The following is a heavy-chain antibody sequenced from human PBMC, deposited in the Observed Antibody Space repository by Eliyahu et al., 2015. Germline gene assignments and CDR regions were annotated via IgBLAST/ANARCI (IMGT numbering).Heavy chain of an antibody. D-gene: IGHD1-20*01. CDR3: AKDMKPITAALDH. CDR2: ISSEGSNR. V-gene: IGHV3-30*18. J-gene: IGHJ4*02. Sequence: QVRLVQSGGGVVQPGRSLRLXCAAXGFXFTSYVMHWVRQAPGKGGEWVALISSEGSNRYYADSVKGRFTISRDVSKNTVFLEMNSLRVEDTAVYFCAKDMKPITAALDHWGQGALVTVSS. CDR1: GFXFTSYV.